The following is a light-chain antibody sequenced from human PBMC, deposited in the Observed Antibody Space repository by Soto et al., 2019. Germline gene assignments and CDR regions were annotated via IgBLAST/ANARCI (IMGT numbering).Light chain of an antibody. J-gene: IGKJ1*01. V-gene: IGKV3-15*01. CDR1: QSVGSN. CDR2: GAS. Sequence: EILMTQSPATLSVSPGERATLSCRGSQSVGSNLAWYQQKPGQAPRLLIYGASTRATDIPDRFTGSGSGTESTLTISSLQSEDFAVYYCLQYNIWPRTFGQGTKVDIK. CDR3: LQYNIWPRT.